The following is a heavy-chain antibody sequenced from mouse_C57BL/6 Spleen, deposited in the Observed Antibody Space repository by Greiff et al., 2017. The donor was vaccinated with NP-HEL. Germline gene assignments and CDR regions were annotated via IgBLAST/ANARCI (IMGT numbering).Heavy chain of an antibody. CDR2: ISYDGSN. Sequence: DVKLQESGPGLVKPSQSLSLTCSVTGYSITSGYYWNWIRQFPGNKLEWMGYISYDGSNNYNPSLKNRISITRYTSKNQFFLKLNSVTTEDTATYYCARKDYWGQGTTLTVSS. V-gene: IGHV3-6*01. CDR3: ARKDY. J-gene: IGHJ2*01. CDR1: GYSITSGYY.